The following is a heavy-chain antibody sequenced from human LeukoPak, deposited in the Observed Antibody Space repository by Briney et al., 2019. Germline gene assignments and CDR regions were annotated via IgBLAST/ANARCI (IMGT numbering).Heavy chain of an antibody. V-gene: IGHV1-46*01. CDR3: ARAPDTSGYFAQPNFDY. J-gene: IGHJ4*02. Sequence: ASVKVSCKASGYTFASRYLHWVRQAPGQGLEWMGIINPSGGVTSSAQKFQGRVTMTRDTSLSTAFMELSSLTSEDTAVYYCARAPDTSGYFAQPNFDYWGQGTLVTVSS. D-gene: IGHD3-22*01. CDR1: GYTFASRY. CDR2: INPSGGVT.